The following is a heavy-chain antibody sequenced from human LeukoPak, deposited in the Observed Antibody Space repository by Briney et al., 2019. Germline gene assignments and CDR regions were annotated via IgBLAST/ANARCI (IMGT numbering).Heavy chain of an antibody. CDR1: GFTFSTYW. V-gene: IGHV3-23*01. CDR3: AKGKDIVLMVYGGFDY. D-gene: IGHD2-8*01. CDR2: ISGSGGST. J-gene: IGHJ4*02. Sequence: GGSLRLSCAASGFTFSTYWMSWVRQAPGKGLEWVSAISGSGGSTYYADSVKGRFTISRDNSKNTLYLQMNSLRAEDTAVYYCAKGKDIVLMVYGGFDYWGQGTLVTVSS.